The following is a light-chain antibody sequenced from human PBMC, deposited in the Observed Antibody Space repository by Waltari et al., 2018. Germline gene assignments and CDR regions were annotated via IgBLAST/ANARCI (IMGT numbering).Light chain of an antibody. CDR1: SLRTYS. Sequence: SSELTQDPAVSVALGQTVTITCQGDSLRTYSVSWYQQKPGQAPLLVLYGENNRPSGIPDTFSGSRSGNTASLTIPEAQAEDEADYYCDSRDSSGNLWVFGGGTKLTVV. V-gene: IGLV3-19*01. J-gene: IGLJ3*02. CDR3: DSRDSSGNLWV. CDR2: GEN.